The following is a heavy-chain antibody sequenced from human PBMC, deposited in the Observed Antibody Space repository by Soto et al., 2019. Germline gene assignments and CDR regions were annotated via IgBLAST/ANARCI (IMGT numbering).Heavy chain of an antibody. CDR1: GGSISTSRSY. V-gene: IGHV4-39*01. J-gene: IGHJ5*02. Sequence: QLQLLESGPGLVKASETLSLICNVSGGSISTSRSYWAWIRQPPGKGLEWLANIFYSGSTYYNPSLASRVTVSVDTSKNEFSLKLRSVTAADTAVYYCARQPTTGDTDLWFDPWGQGTLVTVSS. CDR3: ARQPTTGDTDLWFDP. CDR2: IFYSGST. D-gene: IGHD2-21*01.